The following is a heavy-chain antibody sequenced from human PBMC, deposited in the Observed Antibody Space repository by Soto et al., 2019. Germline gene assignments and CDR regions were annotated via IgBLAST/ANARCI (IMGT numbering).Heavy chain of an antibody. CDR1: GFTFSSYA. CDR3: ARDSGVRWSYFDY. D-gene: IGHD2-8*01. J-gene: IGHJ4*02. Sequence: GGSLRLSCAASGFTFSSYAMHWVRQAPGKGLEYVSAISSNGGSTYYADSVKGRFTISRDNSKNTLYLQMGSLRAEDMAVYYCARDSGVRWSYFDYWGQGTLVTVSS. V-gene: IGHV3-64*02. CDR2: ISSNGGST.